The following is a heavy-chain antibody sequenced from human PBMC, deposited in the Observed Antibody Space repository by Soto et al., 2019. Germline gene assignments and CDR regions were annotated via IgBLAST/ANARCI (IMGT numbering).Heavy chain of an antibody. CDR1: GDTFTGYY. CDR2: INPHSGDT. J-gene: IGHJ4*02. CDR3: ARGYSTGWYSSVFFDY. Sequence: QVQLVQSGAEVKNPGASVKVSCKTSGDTFTGYYMHWVRQAPGQGLEWMGWINPHSGDTDYAQTFQGRVTMTRDTSISTAYMELSRLRSTDTAFYYCARGYSTGWYSSVFFDYWGQGTLVTVSS. D-gene: IGHD6-19*01. V-gene: IGHV1-2*02.